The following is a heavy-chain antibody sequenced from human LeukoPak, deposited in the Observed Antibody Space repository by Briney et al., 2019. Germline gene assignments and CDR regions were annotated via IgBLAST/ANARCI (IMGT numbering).Heavy chain of an antibody. J-gene: IGHJ4*02. V-gene: IGHV1-18*01. D-gene: IGHD3-22*01. CDR2: ISAYNGNT. CDR1: GYTFTSYG. Sequence: ASVTVSCKASGYTFTSYGISWVRQAPGQGLEWMGWISAYNGNTNYAQKLQGRVTMTTDTSTSTAYIELRSLRSDDTAVYYCARDRKYYYDSSGCNFDYWGQGTLVTVSS. CDR3: ARDRKYYYDSSGCNFDY.